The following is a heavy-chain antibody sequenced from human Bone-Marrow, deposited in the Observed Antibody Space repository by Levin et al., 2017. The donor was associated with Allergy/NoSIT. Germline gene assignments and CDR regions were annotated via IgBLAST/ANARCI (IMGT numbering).Heavy chain of an antibody. V-gene: IGHV4-34*01. CDR2: INHSGST. D-gene: IGHD4-17*01. Sequence: PSQTLSLTCAVYGGSFSGYYWSWIRQPPGKGLEWIGEINHSGSTNYNPSLKSRVTISVDTSKNQFSLKLSSVTAADTAVYYCARGPFRAVTTHKLLKGQFDYWGQGTLVTVSS. CDR1: GGSFSGYY. J-gene: IGHJ4*02. CDR3: ARGPFRAVTTHKLLKGQFDY.